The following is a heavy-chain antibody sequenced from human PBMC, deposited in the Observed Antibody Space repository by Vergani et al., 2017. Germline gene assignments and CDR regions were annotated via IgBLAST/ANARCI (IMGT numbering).Heavy chain of an antibody. D-gene: IGHD2-15*01. CDR2: ISSSGSTI. J-gene: IGHJ4*02. V-gene: IGHV3-11*01. CDR1: GFTFSDYY. CDR3: AREVVVVAKGPPCFDY. Sequence: VQLLESGGGLVQPGGSLRLSCAASGFTFSDYYMSWIRQAPGKGLEWVSYISSSGSTIYYADSVKGRFTISRDNAKNSLYLQMNSLRAEDTAVYYCAREVVVVAKGPPCFDYWGQGTLVTVSS.